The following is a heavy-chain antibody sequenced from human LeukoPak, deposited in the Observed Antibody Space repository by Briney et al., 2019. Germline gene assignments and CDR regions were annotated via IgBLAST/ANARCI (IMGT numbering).Heavy chain of an antibody. CDR1: GFTFTSYA. D-gene: IGHD6-25*01. V-gene: IGHV3-23*01. Sequence: PGGSLRLSCAASGFTFTSYAMTWVRQAPGKGLEWVSAISGSGGSTYYADSVKGRFTISRDNSKNTLYLQMNSLRAEDTAVYYCANGFGGYHSYYYGMDVWGKGTTVTVSS. CDR3: ANGFGGYHSYYYGMDV. CDR2: ISGSGGST. J-gene: IGHJ6*04.